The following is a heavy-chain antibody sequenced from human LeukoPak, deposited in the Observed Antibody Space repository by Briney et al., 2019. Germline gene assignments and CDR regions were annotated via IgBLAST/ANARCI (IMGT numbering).Heavy chain of an antibody. CDR2: IYHSGST. D-gene: IGHD3-10*01. J-gene: IGHJ4*02. CDR1: GYSISSGYY. Sequence: SETLSLTCTVSGYSISSGYYWGWIRQPPGQGLEWVGNIYHSGSTYYNPSLRSRVTISVDTSKNQFSLRLSSVTAADTAVYFCARDGLSFHSSGEIDYWGQGTLVTVSS. V-gene: IGHV4-38-2*02. CDR3: ARDGLSFHSSGEIDY.